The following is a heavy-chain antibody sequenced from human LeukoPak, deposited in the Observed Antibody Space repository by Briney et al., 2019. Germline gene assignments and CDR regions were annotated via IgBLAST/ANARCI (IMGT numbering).Heavy chain of an antibody. CDR3: ASSHYDSSGYYALTHNDY. Sequence: GGSLRRSCAASGFTFSSYSMNWVRQAPGKGLEWVSYISSSSSTIYYADSVKGRFTISRDNAKNSLYLQMNSLRDEDTAVYYCASSHYDSSGYYALTHNDYWGQGTLVTVSS. CDR1: GFTFSSYS. V-gene: IGHV3-48*02. D-gene: IGHD3-22*01. CDR2: ISSSSSTI. J-gene: IGHJ4*02.